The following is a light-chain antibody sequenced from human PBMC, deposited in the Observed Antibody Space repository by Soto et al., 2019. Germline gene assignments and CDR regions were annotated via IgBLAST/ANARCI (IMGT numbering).Light chain of an antibody. J-gene: IGKJ1*01. CDR2: DAS. CDR3: QQYETYWT. V-gene: IGKV1-5*01. Sequence: DIKMTQSPSTLSASVGDRVTITCRASQSISSWLAWYQQKPGKAPNLLIYDASNLDSGVPSRFSGSGSGTEFTLTISSLQPDDFATYYCQQYETYWTFGQGTKVDIK. CDR1: QSISSW.